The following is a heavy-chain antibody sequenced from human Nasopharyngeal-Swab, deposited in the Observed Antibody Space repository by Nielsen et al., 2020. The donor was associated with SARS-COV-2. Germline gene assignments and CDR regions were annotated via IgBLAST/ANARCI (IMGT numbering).Heavy chain of an antibody. J-gene: IGHJ5*01. V-gene: IGHV1-2*04. Sequence: ASVKVSCKASGYTFTGHYIHWLRQAPAQGLEWMGRIYPVSGGTYYAQNFRGSVTMTRDTSISTVYIDLNRVTSDDTALYYCARDDQNWLESWGQGTLVIVSS. CDR3: ARDDQNWLES. CDR2: IYPVSGGT. CDR1: GYTFTGHY.